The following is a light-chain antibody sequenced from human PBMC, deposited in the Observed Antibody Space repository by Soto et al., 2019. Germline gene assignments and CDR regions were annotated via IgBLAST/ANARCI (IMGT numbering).Light chain of an antibody. CDR2: GNN. CDR1: SSNIGAGYD. CDR3: QSYDSSLSGSGV. J-gene: IGLJ3*02. Sequence: QSVLTQPPSVSGAPGQRVTISCTGTSSNIGAGYDVHWYQQLPGTAPNLLIYGNNNRPSGVPDRFSGSKSGTSASLAITGLQAEDEADYYCQSYDSSLSGSGVFGGGTKVTVL. V-gene: IGLV1-40*01.